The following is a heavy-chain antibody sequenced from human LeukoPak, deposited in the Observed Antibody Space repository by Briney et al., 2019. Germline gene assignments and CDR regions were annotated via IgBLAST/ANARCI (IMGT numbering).Heavy chain of an antibody. Sequence: SETLSLTCTVSGGSISSSSYYWGWIRQPPGKGLEWIGSIYYSGSTYYNPSLKSRVTTSVDTSKNQFSLKLSSVTAADTAVYYCARARERYCSGGSCYYFDYWGQGTLVTVSS. CDR3: ARARERYCSGGSCYYFDY. CDR1: GGSISSSSYY. CDR2: IYYSGST. J-gene: IGHJ4*02. D-gene: IGHD2-15*01. V-gene: IGHV4-39*07.